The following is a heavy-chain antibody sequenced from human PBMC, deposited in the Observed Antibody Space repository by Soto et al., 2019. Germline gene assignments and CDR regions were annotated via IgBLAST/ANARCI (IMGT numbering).Heavy chain of an antibody. V-gene: IGHV4-61*01. D-gene: IGHD6-19*01. Sequence: SETLSLTCSVSGGSVSSGSFHWSWIRQPPGKGLQFIGSIFYNGTANYSPSLKNRVSISIDTSQSQFFLQLISVAAADTAVYYCARIGGWYDIDFWGQGSLVTVS. CDR3: ARIGGWYDIDF. J-gene: IGHJ4*02. CDR2: IFYNGTA. CDR1: GGSVSSGSFH.